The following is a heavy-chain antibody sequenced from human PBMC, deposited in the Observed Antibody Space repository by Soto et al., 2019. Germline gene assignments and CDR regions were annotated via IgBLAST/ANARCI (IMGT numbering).Heavy chain of an antibody. V-gene: IGHV3-23*01. D-gene: IGHD2-8*02. J-gene: IGHJ3*02. CDR1: GCICSSYD. Sequence: SLRLSCAVSGCICSSYDISWVRHAPGKGLAWVSTMPVGDSTDYEDSVQGRVSISRDTPKKTGYLHMNSLTDGDTAPAYCAQAPATGGGAFEIYGQGT. CDR2: MPVGDST. CDR3: AQAPATGGGAFEI.